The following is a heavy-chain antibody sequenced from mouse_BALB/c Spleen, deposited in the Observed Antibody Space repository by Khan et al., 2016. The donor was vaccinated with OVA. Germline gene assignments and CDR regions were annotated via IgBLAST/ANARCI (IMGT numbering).Heavy chain of an antibody. J-gene: IGHJ4*01. D-gene: IGHD2-4*01. Sequence: VKLQESGPGLVAPSQGLSITCTVSGFSLTGYGVNWVRQPPGKGLEWLGMIWGDGSTDYNSALKSRLSLSKDNSKSQVFLKMNSLQTDDTARYYCARGTDDYALYAMDYWGQGTSVTVSS. V-gene: IGHV2-6-7*02. CDR2: IWGDGST. CDR3: ARGTDDYALYAMDY. CDR1: GFSLTGYG.